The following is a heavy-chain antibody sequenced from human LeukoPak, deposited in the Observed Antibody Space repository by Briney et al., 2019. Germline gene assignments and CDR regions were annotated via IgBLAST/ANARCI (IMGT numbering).Heavy chain of an antibody. CDR2: IYYSGST. CDR3: ARARAPRDGYVDY. Sequence: SETLSLTCTVSGGSISSYYWSWIRQPPGQGLEWIGYIYYSGSTNYNPSLKSRVTISVDTSKNQFSLKLSSVTAADTAVYYCARARAPRDGYVDYWVQGTLVTVSS. CDR1: GGSISSYY. V-gene: IGHV4-59*01. D-gene: IGHD5-24*01. J-gene: IGHJ4*02.